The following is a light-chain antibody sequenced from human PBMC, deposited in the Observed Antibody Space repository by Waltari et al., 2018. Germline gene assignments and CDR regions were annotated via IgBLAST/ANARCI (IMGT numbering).Light chain of an antibody. CDR1: KTVSPNY. V-gene: IGKV3-20*01. Sequence: ENVLTQSPRTLSLSPGARATLSCRASKTVSPNYIAWYQQKSGQSPRLLISGSSTRAPGIPDRFSVSGSGRDFTLTISRLEPEDFAVYFCQQYGSSPTFGQGTNLEVK. J-gene: IGKJ1*01. CDR3: QQYGSSPT. CDR2: GSS.